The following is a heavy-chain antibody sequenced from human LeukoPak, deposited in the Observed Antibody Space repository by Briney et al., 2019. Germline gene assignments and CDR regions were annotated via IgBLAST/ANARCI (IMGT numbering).Heavy chain of an antibody. CDR3: ARDVPHIVVVTSHWFDP. Sequence: GGSLRLSCAASGFTFSYSWMSWVRQAPGKGLEWVANIKQDASEKYYADSVKGRFTISRDNSKNTLYLQMDSLRAEDTAVYYCARDVPHIVVVTSHWFDPWGQGTLVTVSS. CDR1: GFTFSYSW. V-gene: IGHV3-7*01. D-gene: IGHD2-21*02. CDR2: IKQDASEK. J-gene: IGHJ5*02.